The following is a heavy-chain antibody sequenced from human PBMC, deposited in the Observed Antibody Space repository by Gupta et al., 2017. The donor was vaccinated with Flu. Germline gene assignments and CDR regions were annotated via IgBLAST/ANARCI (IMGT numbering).Heavy chain of an antibody. D-gene: IGHD5-12*01. CDR2: FDPEAGER. Sequence: TELSMHWVRQAPGKGLEWMGGFDPEAGERVYAQKFHGRVTMTEDTSTDTAYMELTSLRSEDTAVYYCATFSHSPRDGYALFDYWGQGTLVTVSS. J-gene: IGHJ4*02. V-gene: IGHV1-24*01. CDR1: TELS. CDR3: ATFSHSPRDGYALFDY.